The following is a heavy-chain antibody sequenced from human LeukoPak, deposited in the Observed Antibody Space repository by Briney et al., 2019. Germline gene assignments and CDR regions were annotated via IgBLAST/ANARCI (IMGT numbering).Heavy chain of an antibody. J-gene: IGHJ4*02. Sequence: AASVKVSCKASGYTFTSNYIHWVRQAPGQGLEWMGIINPSGGSTRYAQKFQGRVTITTDESTSTAYMDLSSLRSEDSAVYYCAREVGATDYWGQGTLVTVSS. CDR2: INPSGGST. V-gene: IGHV1-46*01. D-gene: IGHD1-26*01. CDR1: GYTFTSNY. CDR3: AREVGATDY.